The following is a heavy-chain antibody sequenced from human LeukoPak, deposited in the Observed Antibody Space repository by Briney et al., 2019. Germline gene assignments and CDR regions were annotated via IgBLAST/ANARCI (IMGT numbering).Heavy chain of an antibody. CDR3: ARSGEEDYYYYGMDV. D-gene: IGHD4-17*01. Sequence: PSETLSLTCTVSGGSISSSSYYWGWIRQPPGKGLEWIGSIYYGGSTYYNPSLKSRVTISVDTSKNQFSLKLSSVTAADTAVYYCARSGEEDYYYYGMDVWGQGTTVTVPS. V-gene: IGHV4-39*07. CDR1: GGSISSSSYY. J-gene: IGHJ6*02. CDR2: IYYGGST.